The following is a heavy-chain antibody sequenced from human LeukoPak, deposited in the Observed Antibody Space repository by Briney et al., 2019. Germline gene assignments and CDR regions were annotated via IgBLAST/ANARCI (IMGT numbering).Heavy chain of an antibody. J-gene: IGHJ4*02. D-gene: IGHD7-27*01. CDR3: AKANWGDPFDS. Sequence: GRSLRLSCAASGFTFDDYTMHWVRQAPGKGLQWVSVISGNSGTVGYTDSVKGRFTISRDNAKNSLYLQMNSLRSEDTAFYYCAKANWGDPFDSWGQGTLVTVSS. V-gene: IGHV3-9*01. CDR2: ISGNSGTV. CDR1: GFTFDDYT.